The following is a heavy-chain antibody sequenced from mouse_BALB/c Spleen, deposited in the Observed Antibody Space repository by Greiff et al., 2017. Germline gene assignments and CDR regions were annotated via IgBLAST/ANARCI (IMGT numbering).Heavy chain of an antibody. CDR1: GYAFSSSW. CDR2: IYPGDGDT. J-gene: IGHJ2*01. Sequence: VQLQQSGPELVKPGASVKISCKASGYAFSSSWMNWVKQRPGQGLEWIGRIYPGDGDTNYNGKFKGKATLTADKSSSTAYMQLSSLTSVDSAVYFCASAVVATRNYFDYWGQGTTLTGSS. V-gene: IGHV1-82*01. CDR3: ASAVVATRNYFDY. D-gene: IGHD1-1*01.